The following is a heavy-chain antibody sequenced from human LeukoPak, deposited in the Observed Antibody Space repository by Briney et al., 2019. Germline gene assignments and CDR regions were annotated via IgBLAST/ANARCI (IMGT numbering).Heavy chain of an antibody. Sequence: PSETLSLXCVVSDYSISGGYYWGWIQQPPGKGLEWIGSIYHSGSTYYNPSLKSRVTISIDTSKNQFSLKLSSVTAADTAVYYCARHEQGYCTSSSCRGSDYWGQGTPVTVSS. CDR2: IYHSGST. J-gene: IGHJ4*02. CDR3: ARHEQGYCTSSSCRGSDY. V-gene: IGHV4-38-2*01. CDR1: DYSISGGYY. D-gene: IGHD2-2*01.